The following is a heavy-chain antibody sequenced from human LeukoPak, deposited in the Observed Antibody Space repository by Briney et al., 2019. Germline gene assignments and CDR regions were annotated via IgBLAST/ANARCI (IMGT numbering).Heavy chain of an antibody. CDR1: GYTFTSYD. CDR3: ASMSTSYCRGGSCYPGTWFDP. Sequence: ASVKVSCKASGYTFTSYDINWVRQATGQGLEWMGWMNPNSGNTGYAQKFQGRVTMTRNTSISTAYMERSSLRSEDTAVYYCASMSTSYCRGGSCYPGTWFDPWGQGTLVTVSS. CDR2: MNPNSGNT. V-gene: IGHV1-8*01. D-gene: IGHD2-15*01. J-gene: IGHJ5*02.